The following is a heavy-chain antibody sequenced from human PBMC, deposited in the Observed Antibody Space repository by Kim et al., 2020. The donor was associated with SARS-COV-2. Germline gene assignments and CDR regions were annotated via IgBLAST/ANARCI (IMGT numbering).Heavy chain of an antibody. J-gene: IGHJ4*02. CDR1: GFTFSSYS. CDR2: ISSSSSTI. Sequence: GGSLRLSCAASGFTFSSYSMNWVRQAPGKGLEWVSYISSSSSTIYYADSVKGRFTISRDNAKNSLYLQMNSLRDEDTAVYYCAREYYYGSGSYYGLHYWGQGTLVTVSS. V-gene: IGHV3-48*02. D-gene: IGHD3-10*01. CDR3: AREYYYGSGSYYGLHY.